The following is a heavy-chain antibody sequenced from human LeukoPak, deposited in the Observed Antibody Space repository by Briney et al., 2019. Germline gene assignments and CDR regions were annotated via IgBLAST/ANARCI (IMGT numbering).Heavy chain of an antibody. D-gene: IGHD6-13*01. J-gene: IGHJ4*02. V-gene: IGHV3-33*08. CDR2: IWYDGSNK. Sequence: GGSLRLSCAASGFTVSSNYMSWVRQAPGKGLEWVAVIWYDGSNKYYADSVKGRFTISRDNSKNTLYLQMNSLRAEDTAVYYCARAGYSSSWWTRGFDYWGQGTLVTVSS. CDR1: GFTVSSNY. CDR3: ARAGYSSSWWTRGFDY.